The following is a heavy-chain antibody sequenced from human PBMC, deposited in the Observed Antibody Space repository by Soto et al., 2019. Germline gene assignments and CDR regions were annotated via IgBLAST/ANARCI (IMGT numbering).Heavy chain of an antibody. Sequence: EVQVVESGGGLVKPGGSLRISCAASGFTFSEYSFLWVRQAPGKGLEWLSFIANGDNHIFYSDSVKGRFTISRDNAKNSVYLQLNSLSADDSAAYYCAGENGHCTDACNRGAFEIWGQGTMVTVSS. D-gene: IGHD2-2*01. CDR3: AGENGHCTDACNRGAFEI. CDR1: GFTFSEYS. CDR2: IANGDNHI. J-gene: IGHJ3*02. V-gene: IGHV3-21*01.